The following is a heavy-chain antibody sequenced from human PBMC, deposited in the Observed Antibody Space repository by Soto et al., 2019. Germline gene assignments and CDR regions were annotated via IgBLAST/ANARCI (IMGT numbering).Heavy chain of an antibody. J-gene: IGHJ6*02. D-gene: IGHD3-16*02. CDR1: GGSVSGGSDY. V-gene: IGHV4-61*01. CDR2: IYYSGST. Sequence: SESLSLTCTVAGGSVSGGSDYWSWIRQPPGKGLDWIGYIYYSGSTNYNPSLKSRVTISVDTSKNQFSLKLSSVTAADTAVYYCARALLLRLGELSVRRTDYGMDVWGQGTTVTVSS. CDR3: ARALLLRLGELSVRRTDYGMDV.